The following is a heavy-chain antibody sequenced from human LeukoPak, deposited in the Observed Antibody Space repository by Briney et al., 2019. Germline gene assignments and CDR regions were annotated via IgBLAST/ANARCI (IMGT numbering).Heavy chain of an antibody. V-gene: IGHV3-23*01. CDR3: ARAKPKNMVRGLIMRRESRYYFDY. CDR2: ISGSGGNT. Sequence: GGSLRLSCAASGFTFSSYAMSWVRQAPGKGLEWVSGISGSGGNTYYADSVKGRFTISRDNSKSTLYIQMNSLRAEDTAVYYCARAKPKNMVRGLIMRRESRYYFDYWGQGTLVTVSS. D-gene: IGHD3-10*01. J-gene: IGHJ4*02. CDR1: GFTFSSYA.